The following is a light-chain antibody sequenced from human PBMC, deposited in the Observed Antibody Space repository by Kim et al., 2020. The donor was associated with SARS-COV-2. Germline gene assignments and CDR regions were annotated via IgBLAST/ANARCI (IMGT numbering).Light chain of an antibody. CDR2: GKN. V-gene: IGLV3-19*01. Sequence: ALGQTVRITCQGDSIRSYYATCDKRKPGQAPILVIYGKNNRPTGIPDRFSGASSGNTASLTITGTKAGNEADYYCNSRDRNDNVVFGRGTQLTVL. CDR3: NSRDRNDNVV. J-gene: IGLJ2*01. CDR1: SIRSYY.